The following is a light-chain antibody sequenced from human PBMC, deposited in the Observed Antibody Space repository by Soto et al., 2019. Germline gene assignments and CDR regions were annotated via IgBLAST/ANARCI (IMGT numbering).Light chain of an antibody. CDR2: EVS. J-gene: IGLJ3*02. Sequence: QSVLTQPASVSGSPGQSITISCTGTSSDVGSYNYVSWFQQHPGKAPKLMIYEVSKRPSGVPDRFSGSKSGNTASLTVSGLQAEDEADYYCNSYAGSNNWVFGGGTKLTFL. CDR1: SSDVGSYNY. CDR3: NSYAGSNNWV. V-gene: IGLV2-8*01.